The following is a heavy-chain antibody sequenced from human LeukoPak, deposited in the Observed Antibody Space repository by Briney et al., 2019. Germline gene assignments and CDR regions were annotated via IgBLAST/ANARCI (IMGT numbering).Heavy chain of an antibody. Sequence: SQTLSLTCAISGDSVSSNSAAWNWIRQSPSGGLEWLGRTYYRSKWYNDYAVSVKSRITFNPDRSKNQVSLQMNSVTPEDTAVYYCARETTSLFDSWGQGTLVIVSS. D-gene: IGHD2/OR15-2a*01. J-gene: IGHJ4*02. CDR3: ARETTSLFDS. CDR2: TYYRSKWYN. V-gene: IGHV6-1*01. CDR1: GDSVSSNSAA.